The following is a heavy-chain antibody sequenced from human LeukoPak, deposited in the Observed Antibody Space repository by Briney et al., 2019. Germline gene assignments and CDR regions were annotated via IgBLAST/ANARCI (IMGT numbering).Heavy chain of an antibody. CDR2: IYTSGST. CDR3: ARERAPTDWFDP. CDR1: GGSISSGSYY. D-gene: IGHD4-17*01. J-gene: IGHJ5*02. Sequence: PSETLSLTCTVSGGSISSGSYYWSWIRQPAGKGLEWIGRIYTSGSTNYNPSLKSRVTISVDTSKNQFSLKLSSVTAADTAVYYCARERAPTDWFDPWGQGTLVTVSS. V-gene: IGHV4-61*02.